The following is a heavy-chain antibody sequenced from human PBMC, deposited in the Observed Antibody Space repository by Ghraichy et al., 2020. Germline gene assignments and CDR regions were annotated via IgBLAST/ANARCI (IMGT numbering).Heavy chain of an antibody. D-gene: IGHD1-26*01. V-gene: IGHV3-48*04. CDR3: ARSASGRYSAADY. Sequence: GGSLRLSCAASGFTFSIYSLNWVRQAPGKGLEWVSHISSSSNTGYYAASVKGRFTVSRDNAKNLLYLQMNSLRGEDTAVYYCARSASGRYSAADYWGQGTLVTVSS. CDR2: ISSSSNTG. CDR1: GFTFSIYS. J-gene: IGHJ4*02.